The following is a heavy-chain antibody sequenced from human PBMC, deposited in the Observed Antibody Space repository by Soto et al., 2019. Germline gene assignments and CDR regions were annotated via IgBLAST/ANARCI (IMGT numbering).Heavy chain of an antibody. J-gene: IGHJ2*01. Sequence: ASVKVSCKASGYTFTSYGISWVRQAPGQGLEWMGWISAYNGNTNYAQKLQGRVTMTTDTSTSTAYMELRSLRSDDTAVYYCARVEDIVAVWYFDLWGRGTLVTVSS. CDR3: ARVEDIVAVWYFDL. CDR2: ISAYNGNT. V-gene: IGHV1-18*01. D-gene: IGHD5-12*01. CDR1: GYTFTSYG.